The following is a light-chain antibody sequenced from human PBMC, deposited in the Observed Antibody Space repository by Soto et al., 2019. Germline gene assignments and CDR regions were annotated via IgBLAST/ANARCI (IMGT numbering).Light chain of an antibody. CDR1: SSDVGGYNS. CDR2: DVS. J-gene: IGLJ2*01. Sequence: QSALTQPASVSGSPGQSITISCTGTSSDVGGYNSVSWYQQHPGKAPKLMIYDVSNRPSGVSNRFSGSKSVTTASLTISGLQAEDEADYYCSSYTSSSTVIFGGGTKLTLL. CDR3: SSYTSSSTVI. V-gene: IGLV2-14*01.